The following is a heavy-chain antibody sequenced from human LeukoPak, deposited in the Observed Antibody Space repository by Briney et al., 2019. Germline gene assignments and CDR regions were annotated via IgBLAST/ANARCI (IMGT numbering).Heavy chain of an antibody. CDR1: GFTFSSYS. Sequence: PGGSLRLSCAASGFTFSSYSMNWVRQAPGKGLEWVSYIRSSSRTIYYAGSVKGRFTISRDNAKNSLYLQMNSLRAEGTAVYYCARDHYGDYGVDYWGQGTLVTVSS. V-gene: IGHV3-48*01. D-gene: IGHD4-17*01. CDR2: IRSSSRTI. J-gene: IGHJ4*02. CDR3: ARDHYGDYGVDY.